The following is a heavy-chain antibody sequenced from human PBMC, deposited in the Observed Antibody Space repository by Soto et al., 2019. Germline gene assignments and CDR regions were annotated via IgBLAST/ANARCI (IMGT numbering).Heavy chain of an antibody. CDR1: GGTFSSYA. CDR2: IIPIFGTA. Sequence: SVKVSCKASGGTFSSYAISWVRQAPGQGLEWMGGIIPIFGTANYAQKFQGRVTITADESTSTAYMELSSLRSEDTAVYYCARGSSGFNWFDPWGQGTLVTVSS. J-gene: IGHJ5*02. CDR3: ARGSSGFNWFDP. D-gene: IGHD6-19*01. V-gene: IGHV1-69*13.